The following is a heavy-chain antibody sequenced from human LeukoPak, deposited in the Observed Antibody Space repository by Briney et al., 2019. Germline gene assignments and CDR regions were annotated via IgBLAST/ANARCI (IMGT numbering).Heavy chain of an antibody. D-gene: IGHD3-3*01. J-gene: IGHJ5*02. CDR1: GGSFSGYY. CDR3: ASRYYDFWSGPNWFDP. Sequence: XXTLSLTCAVYGGSFSGYYWSWIRQPPGKGLEWIGEINHSGSTNYNPSLKSRVTISVDTSKNQFSLKLSSVTAADTAVYYCASRYYDFWSGPNWFDPWGQGTLVTVSS. V-gene: IGHV4-34*01. CDR2: INHSGST.